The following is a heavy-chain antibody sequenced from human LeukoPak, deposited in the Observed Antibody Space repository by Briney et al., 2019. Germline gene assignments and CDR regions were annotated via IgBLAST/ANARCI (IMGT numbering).Heavy chain of an antibody. D-gene: IGHD3-22*01. CDR2: IKDDGNEK. CDR1: GFTFTNYG. Sequence: LPGGSLRLSCAASGFTFTNYGMSWVRQAPGKGLEWVANIKDDGNEKYYVDSVKGRFTISRDNAKNSLYLQMNSLRAEDTAVYYCGRDPYYDSLDYWGQGTMVTVSS. CDR3: GRDPYYDSLDY. V-gene: IGHV3-7*01. J-gene: IGHJ4*02.